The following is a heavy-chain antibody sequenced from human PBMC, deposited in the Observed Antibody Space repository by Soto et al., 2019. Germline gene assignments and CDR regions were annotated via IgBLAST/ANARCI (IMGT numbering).Heavy chain of an antibody. D-gene: IGHD2-2*01. CDR3: ARSIVVVPAAPNWFDP. J-gene: IGHJ5*02. V-gene: IGHV3-21*01. Sequence: LRLSCAASGFTFSSYSMNWVRQAPGKGLEWVSSISSSSSYIYYADSVKGRFTISRDNAKNSLYLQMNSLRAEDTAVYYCARSIVVVPAAPNWFDPWGQGTLVNVSS. CDR1: GFTFSSYS. CDR2: ISSSSSYI.